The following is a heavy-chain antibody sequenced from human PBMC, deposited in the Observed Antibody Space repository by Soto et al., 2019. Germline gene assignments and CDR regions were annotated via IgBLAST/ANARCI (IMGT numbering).Heavy chain of an antibody. D-gene: IGHD2-2*01. CDR1: GGSISSYY. Sequence: QVQLQESGPGLVKPSETLSLTCTVSGGSISSYYWSWIRQTAGKGLEWIGRIYTSGSTNYNPSLKSRVTMSVDTSKNQFSLKLSSVTAADTAVYYCARDMEYCSSTSCYSYDYWGQGTLVTVSS. V-gene: IGHV4-4*07. J-gene: IGHJ4*02. CDR3: ARDMEYCSSTSCYSYDY. CDR2: IYTSGST.